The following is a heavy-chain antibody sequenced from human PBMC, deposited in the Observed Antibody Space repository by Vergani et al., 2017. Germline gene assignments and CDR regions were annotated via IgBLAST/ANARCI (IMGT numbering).Heavy chain of an antibody. CDR1: GFIFKNHG. CDR3: AKDARYYYGSGNPFDY. V-gene: IGHV3-30*02. D-gene: IGHD3-10*01. CDR2: IRYDGSNK. J-gene: IGHJ4*02. Sequence: QVQLVESGGGVVQPGTSLRLSCAASGFIFKNHGMQWVRQAPGKGLEWVAFIRYDGSNKYYADSVKGRFTISRDNSKNTLYLQMNSLRAEDTAVYYCAKDARYYYGSGNPFDYWGQGTLVTVSS.